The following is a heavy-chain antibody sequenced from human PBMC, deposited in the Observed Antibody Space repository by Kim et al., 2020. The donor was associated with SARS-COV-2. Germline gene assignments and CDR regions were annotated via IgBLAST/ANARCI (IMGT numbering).Heavy chain of an antibody. CDR3: ARVPTIFVVASGGYFDY. J-gene: IGHJ4*02. Sequence: SETLSLTCTVSGGSISSYYWSWIRQPPGKGLEWIGYIYYSGSTNYNPSLKSRVTISVDTSKNQFALKLSSVTAADTAVYYCARVPTIFVVASGGYFDYWGQGTLVTVSS. D-gene: IGHD3-3*01. V-gene: IGHV4-59*13. CDR2: IYYSGST. CDR1: GGSISSYY.